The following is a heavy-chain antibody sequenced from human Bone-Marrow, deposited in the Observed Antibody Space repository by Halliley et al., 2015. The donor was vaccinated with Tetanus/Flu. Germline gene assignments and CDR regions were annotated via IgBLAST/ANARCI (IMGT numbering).Heavy chain of an antibody. V-gene: IGHV4-59*01. CDR2: ISFTGNT. D-gene: IGHD3-9*01. J-gene: IGHJ4*02. CDR3: ARDTGGYYNG. Sequence: GLEWIGSISFTGNTNYNPSLKSRVTISIDTSKNQFSLMLDSVTAADTAMYFCARDTGGYYNGWGQGSLATVSS.